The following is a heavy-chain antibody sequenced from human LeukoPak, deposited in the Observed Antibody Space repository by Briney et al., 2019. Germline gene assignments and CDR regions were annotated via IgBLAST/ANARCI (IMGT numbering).Heavy chain of an antibody. CDR2: IYTSGTI. V-gene: IGHV4-4*07. J-gene: IGHJ4*02. D-gene: IGHD3-10*01. Sequence: TSETLSLTCTVSGGSISSYYRSWIRQPAGTALEWIGRIYTSGTITYNPSLKSRVTVSDDKSKNQFSLKLSSVTAADTAVYYCARIFRGAYFDYWGQGTLVTVSS. CDR3: ARIFRGAYFDY. CDR1: GGSISSYY.